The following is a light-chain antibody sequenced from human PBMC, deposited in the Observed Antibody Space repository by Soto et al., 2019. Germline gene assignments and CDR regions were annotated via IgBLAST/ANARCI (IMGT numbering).Light chain of an antibody. CDR3: QQYGTSPWK. J-gene: IGKJ1*01. Sequence: EIVLTQSPGTLSLSPGERATLSCEASQIVSSTYLAWYQQKPGQSPRLLIYGASSSATGISDRFSGSGSGTDFTLTFSRLEPEDFAVYYCQQYGTSPWKFGQGTKVDIK. CDR2: GAS. CDR1: QIVSSTY. V-gene: IGKV3-20*01.